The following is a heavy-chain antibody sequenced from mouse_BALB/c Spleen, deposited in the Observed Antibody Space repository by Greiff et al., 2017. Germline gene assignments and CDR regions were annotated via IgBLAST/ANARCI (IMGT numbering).Heavy chain of an antibody. J-gene: IGHJ4*01. CDR1: GYTFTSYY. D-gene: IGHD2-14*01. CDR2: INPSNGGT. Sequence: VQLQQSGAELVKPGASVKLSCKASGYTFTSYYMYWVKQRPGQGLEWIGEINPSNGGTNFNEKFKSKATLTVDKSSSTAYMQLSSLTSEDSAVYYCTRRDYRFYAMDYWGQGTSVTVSS. CDR3: TRRDYRFYAMDY. V-gene: IGHV1S81*02.